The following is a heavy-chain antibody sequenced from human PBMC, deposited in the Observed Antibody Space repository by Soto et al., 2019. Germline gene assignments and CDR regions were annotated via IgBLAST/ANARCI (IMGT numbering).Heavy chain of an antibody. V-gene: IGHV1-2*04. J-gene: IGHJ6*02. Sequence: QVQLVQSGAEVKKPGASVKVSCKASGYTFTDYYMHWVRQAPGQRLEWMGWINPNSGTTNYAQKFQGCVTMTRDTPITTVYMEVSRLRSDDTAVYYCARVPRGVYSGMDVWGQGTTVTVSS. CDR3: ARVPRGVYSGMDV. D-gene: IGHD3-10*01. CDR1: GYTFTDYY. CDR2: INPNSGTT.